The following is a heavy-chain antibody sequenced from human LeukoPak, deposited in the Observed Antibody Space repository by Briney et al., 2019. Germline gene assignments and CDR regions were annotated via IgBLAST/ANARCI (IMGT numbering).Heavy chain of an antibody. D-gene: IGHD6-13*01. Sequence: GGSLSLSCAASGFTFSNYWMSWVRQAPVKGLEWVANIKEDGSEKYYVDSVKGRFTISRDNARNSLYLQMNSLRAEDTAVYYRASGRQLGYWGQGTLVTVSS. CDR3: ASGRQLGY. CDR2: IKEDGSEK. J-gene: IGHJ4*02. CDR1: GFTFSNYW. V-gene: IGHV3-7*01.